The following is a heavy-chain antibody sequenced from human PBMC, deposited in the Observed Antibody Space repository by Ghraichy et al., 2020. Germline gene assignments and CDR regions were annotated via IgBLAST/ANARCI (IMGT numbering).Heavy chain of an antibody. CDR1: GYSISSGYY. Sequence: ESLNISCTVSGYSISSGYYWGWIRQPPGKGLEWIGSIYHSGSTYYNPSLKSRVTISVDTSKNQFSLKLSSVTAADTAVYYCARGVVVPAVRVWFDPWGQGTLVTVSS. V-gene: IGHV4-38-2*02. CDR3: ARGVVVPAVRVWFDP. J-gene: IGHJ5*02. CDR2: IYHSGST. D-gene: IGHD2-2*01.